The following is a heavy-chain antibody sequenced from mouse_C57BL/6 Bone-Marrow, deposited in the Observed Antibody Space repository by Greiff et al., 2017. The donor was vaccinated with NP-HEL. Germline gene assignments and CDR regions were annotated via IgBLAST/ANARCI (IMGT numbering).Heavy chain of an antibody. CDR2: ISDGGSYT. J-gene: IGHJ3*01. CDR3: ARDYDGYYSWFAY. D-gene: IGHD2-3*01. CDR1: GFPFSSYA. V-gene: IGHV5-4*01. Sequence: EVKLVESGGGLVKPGGSLKLSCAASGFPFSSYAMSWVRQTPEKRLEWVATISDGGSYTYYPDNVKGRFTISRDNAKNNLYLQMSHLKSEDTAMYYCARDYDGYYSWFAYWGQGTLVTVSA.